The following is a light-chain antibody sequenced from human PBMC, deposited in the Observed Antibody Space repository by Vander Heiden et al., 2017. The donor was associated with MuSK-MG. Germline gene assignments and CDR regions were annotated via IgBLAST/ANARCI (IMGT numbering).Light chain of an antibody. Sequence: GDRVTITCRPSQSISSYLNWYQQKPGKAPKLLIYAASSLQSGVPSRFSGSGSGTDFTLTISRLQPEDFATYYCQQGDSTQRTFGQGTKLEIK. CDR3: QQGDSTQRT. CDR2: AAS. J-gene: IGKJ2*01. CDR1: QSISSY. V-gene: IGKV1-39*01.